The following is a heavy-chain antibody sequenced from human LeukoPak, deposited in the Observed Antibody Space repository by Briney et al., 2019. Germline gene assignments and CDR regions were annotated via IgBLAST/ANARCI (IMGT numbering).Heavy chain of an antibody. D-gene: IGHD3-10*01. CDR1: GGSISSYY. CDR3: ARESNYHGSGTGWFDP. V-gene: IGHV4-4*07. J-gene: IGHJ5*02. Sequence: SETLSLTCTVSGGSISSYYWSWIRQPAGKGLEWIGRIYISGSTNYNPSLKSRVTISVDTSKNQLSLKLSSVTAADTAVYYCARESNYHGSGTGWFDPWGQGTLVTVSS. CDR2: IYISGST.